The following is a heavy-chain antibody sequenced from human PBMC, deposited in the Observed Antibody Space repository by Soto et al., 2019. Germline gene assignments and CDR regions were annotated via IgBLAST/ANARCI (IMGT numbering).Heavy chain of an antibody. V-gene: IGHV1-2*02. Sequence: QVQLVQSGAEVKKPGASVKVSCKASGYTFTGYYMHWVRQAPGQGLEWMGWINPNSGGTNYAQKFQGRVTMTRDTSISTAYMELSRLRSDDTAVYYCARACSGGSCYVGAFDIWCQGTMVTVSS. J-gene: IGHJ3*02. CDR3: ARACSGGSCYVGAFDI. CDR2: INPNSGGT. CDR1: GYTFTGYY. D-gene: IGHD2-15*01.